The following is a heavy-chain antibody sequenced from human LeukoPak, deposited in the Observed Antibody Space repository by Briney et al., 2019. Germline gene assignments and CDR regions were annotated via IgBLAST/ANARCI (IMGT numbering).Heavy chain of an antibody. CDR1: GFTFSSYW. CDR2: IKQDGSEK. J-gene: IGHJ4*02. D-gene: IGHD5-18*01. CDR3: ARRELGYSYGYITY. Sequence: GGSLRLSCAASGFTFSSYWMSWVRQAPGKGLGWVANIKQDGSEKYYVDSVKGRFTISRDNAKNSLYLQMNSLRAEDTAVYYCARRELGYSYGYITYWGQGTLVTVSS. V-gene: IGHV3-7*01.